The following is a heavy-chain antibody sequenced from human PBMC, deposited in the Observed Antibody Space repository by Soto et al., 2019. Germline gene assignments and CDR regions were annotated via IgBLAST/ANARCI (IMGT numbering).Heavy chain of an antibody. CDR2: INHSGST. CDR3: ARGGVGIVVVPAAILAWFDP. V-gene: IGHV4-34*01. D-gene: IGHD2-2*01. CDR1: GGSFSGYY. Sequence: SETLSLTCAVYGGSFSGYYWSWIRQPPGKGLEWIGEINHSGSTNYNPSLKSRVTISVDTSKNQFSLKLGSVTAADTAVYYCARGGVGIVVVPAAILAWFDPWGQGTLVTVSS. J-gene: IGHJ5*02.